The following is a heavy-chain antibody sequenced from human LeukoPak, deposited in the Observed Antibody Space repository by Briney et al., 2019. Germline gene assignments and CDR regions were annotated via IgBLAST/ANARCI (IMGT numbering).Heavy chain of an antibody. CDR1: GFTFSSQW. D-gene: IGHD4-17*01. CDR2: VNQGGTQK. Sequence: GGSLTLSCAASGFTFSSQWMSWARQAPGKGLEWVAIVNQGGTQKYYVDSVKGRFTISRDNAENSLFLQMNRLRGDDTAMYYCATEADDGTYGGWFDPWGQGTQVTVSS. V-gene: IGHV3-7*03. CDR3: ATEADDGTYGGWFDP. J-gene: IGHJ5*02.